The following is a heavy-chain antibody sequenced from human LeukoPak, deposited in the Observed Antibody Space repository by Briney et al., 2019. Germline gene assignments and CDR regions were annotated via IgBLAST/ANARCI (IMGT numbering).Heavy chain of an antibody. CDR3: AKEFSAGHDYSNQNWYNWFDP. J-gene: IGHJ5*02. V-gene: IGHV3-23*01. Sequence: QAGGSLRLSCAASGFTFSSYAMSWVRQAPGKGLEWVSAISGSGGSTYYADSVKGRFTISRDNSKNTLYLQMNSLRAEDTAVYYCAKEFSAGHDYSNQNWYNWFDPWGQGTLVTVSS. CDR2: ISGSGGST. D-gene: IGHD4-11*01. CDR1: GFTFSSYA.